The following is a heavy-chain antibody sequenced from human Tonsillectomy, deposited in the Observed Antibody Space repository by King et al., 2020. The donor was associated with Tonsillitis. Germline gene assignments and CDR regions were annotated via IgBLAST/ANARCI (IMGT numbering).Heavy chain of an antibody. J-gene: IGHJ4*02. CDR2: LYGGGST. CDR3: ARVIFGQSRV. Sequence: VQLVESGGGLVQPGGSLRLSCAPSGFTVSTNYMTWVRQAPGKGLEWVSILYGGGSTYYAGSVKGRFTISRDMSTNTLFLRMNSLRVEDTAVYYCARVIFGQSRVWGQGTLVTVSS. D-gene: IGHD3-3*02. V-gene: IGHV3-66*01. CDR1: GFTVSTNY.